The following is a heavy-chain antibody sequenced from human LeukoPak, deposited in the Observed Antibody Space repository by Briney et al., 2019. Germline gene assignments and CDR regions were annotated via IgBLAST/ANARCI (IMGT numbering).Heavy chain of an antibody. CDR3: AREGTWSYYYDY. CDR2: IRYDGSNK. V-gene: IGHV3-30*02. Sequence: PGGSLRLSCAASGFTFSIYVMHWVRQTPGKGLEWVAFIRYDGSNKYYADSVKGRFTISRDNSKNTLYLQMNSLRAEDTAVYYCAREGTWSYYYDYWGQGTLVTVSS. J-gene: IGHJ4*02. CDR1: GFTFSIYV. D-gene: IGHD1-26*01.